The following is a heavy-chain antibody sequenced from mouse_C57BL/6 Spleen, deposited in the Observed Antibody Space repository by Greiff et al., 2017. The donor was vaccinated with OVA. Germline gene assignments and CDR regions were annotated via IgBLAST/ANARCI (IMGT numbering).Heavy chain of an antibody. CDR2: ISGGGGNT. D-gene: IGHD1-1*01. CDR1: GFTFSSYT. CDR3: ARRVYYGSSYFDY. Sequence: EVQRVESGGGLVKPGGSLKLSCAASGFTFSSYTMSWVRQTPEKRLEWVATISGGGGNTYYPDSVKGRFTISRDNAKNTLYLQMSSLRSEDTALYYCARRVYYGSSYFDYWGQGTTLTVSS. V-gene: IGHV5-9*01. J-gene: IGHJ2*01.